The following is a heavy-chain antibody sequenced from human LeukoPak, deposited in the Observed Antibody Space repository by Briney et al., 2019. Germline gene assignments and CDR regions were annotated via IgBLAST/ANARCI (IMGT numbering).Heavy chain of an antibody. CDR2: IHYSGAT. J-gene: IGHJ4*02. Sequence: PSETLSLTCTVSGGSISSDYWSWIRQSPGKRLEWIGYIHYSGATNYSPSLKSRVTVSVDTSKNQFSLKLSSVTAADTALYSCATLRGASTAVFDSWGRGTLVTVSS. CDR1: GGSISSDY. V-gene: IGHV4-59*08. CDR3: ATLRGASTAVFDS. D-gene: IGHD2-21*02.